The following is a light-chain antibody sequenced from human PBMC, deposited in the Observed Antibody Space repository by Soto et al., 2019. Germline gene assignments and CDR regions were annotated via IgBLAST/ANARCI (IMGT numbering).Light chain of an antibody. Sequence: QSVLTQPPSASGTPGQRVTISCSGSSSNIGSNSVHWYRQIPGTAPKLLIYTNNKRPSGVPDRFTGSKSGTSASLAISGLQSEDEADYFCAVWDDSLAIYVFGTATKLTVL. V-gene: IGLV1-44*01. J-gene: IGLJ1*01. CDR3: AVWDDSLAIYV. CDR2: TNN. CDR1: SSNIGSNS.